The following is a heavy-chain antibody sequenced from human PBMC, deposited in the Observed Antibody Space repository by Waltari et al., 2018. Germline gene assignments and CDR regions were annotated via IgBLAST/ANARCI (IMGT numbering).Heavy chain of an antibody. D-gene: IGHD3-10*01. V-gene: IGHV4-34*01. Sequence: QVQLQQWGAGLLKPSETLSLTCAVYGGSFSGYYWSWIRQPPGKGLEWIGEINHSGITNYNPSLKSRVTISVDTSKNQFSLKLSSVTAADTAVYYCARTPYYGNFDYWGQGTLVTVSS. CDR1: GGSFSGYY. J-gene: IGHJ4*02. CDR3: ARTPYYGNFDY. CDR2: INHSGIT.